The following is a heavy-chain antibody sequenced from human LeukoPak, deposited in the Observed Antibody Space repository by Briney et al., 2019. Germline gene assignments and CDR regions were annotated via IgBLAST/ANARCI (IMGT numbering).Heavy chain of an antibody. J-gene: IGHJ6*03. CDR2: TYYRSKWYN. CDR1: GDSVSSNSAA. D-gene: IGHD3-16*01. CDR3: ARANLRLTTRYYYYYYMDV. V-gene: IGHV6-1*01. Sequence: SRTLSLTCAISGDSVSSNSAAWNWIRQSPSRGLEWLGRTYYRSKWYNDYAVSVKSRITINPDTSKNQFSLQLNSVTPEDTAVYYCARANLRLTTRYYYYYYMDVWGKGTTVTVSS.